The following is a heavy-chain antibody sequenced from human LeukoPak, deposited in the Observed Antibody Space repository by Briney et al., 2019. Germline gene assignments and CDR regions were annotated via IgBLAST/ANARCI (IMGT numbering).Heavy chain of an antibody. Sequence: ASVKVSCKASGYTFTGYYMHWVRQAPGQGLEWMGWINPNSGGTNYARKFQGRVTMTRDTSISTAYMELSRLRSDDTAVYYCARELAAASYTFDPWGQGTLVTVSS. D-gene: IGHD6-13*01. CDR1: GYTFTGYY. J-gene: IGHJ5*02. V-gene: IGHV1-2*02. CDR3: ARELAAASYTFDP. CDR2: INPNSGGT.